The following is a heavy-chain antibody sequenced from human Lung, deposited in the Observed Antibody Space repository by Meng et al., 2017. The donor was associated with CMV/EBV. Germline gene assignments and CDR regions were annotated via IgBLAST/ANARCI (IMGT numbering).Heavy chain of an antibody. CDR1: GYSISSPYY. Sequence: SETLSLXXTVSGYSISSPYYWGWIRQPPGMGLEWIGSIYYSGNTYYNPSLKSRVTISVDTSKNQFSLKLSSVTAADTAVYYCARVGWEHVADYWGQGTLVTVSS. V-gene: IGHV4-38-2*02. CDR2: IYYSGNT. CDR3: ARVGWEHVADY. D-gene: IGHD1-26*01. J-gene: IGHJ4*02.